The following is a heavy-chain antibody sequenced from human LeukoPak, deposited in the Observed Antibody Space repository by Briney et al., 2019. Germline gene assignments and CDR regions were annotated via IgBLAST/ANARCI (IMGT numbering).Heavy chain of an antibody. V-gene: IGHV3-74*01. CDR2: IYVDGRTT. J-gene: IGHJ5*02. CDR1: GFTFSNCW. CDR3: IRDFRSADL. Sequence: GGSLRLSCVPSGFTFSNCWTHWVRQPPGKGLVWVSRIYVDGRTTNYADFVKGRFTISRDNAKNTVYLEMNSLSVEDTATYYCIRDFRSADLWGQGTLVTVTS.